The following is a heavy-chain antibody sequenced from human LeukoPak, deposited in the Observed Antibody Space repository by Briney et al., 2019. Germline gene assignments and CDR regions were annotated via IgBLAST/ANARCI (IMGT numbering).Heavy chain of an antibody. V-gene: IGHV3-7*01. CDR3: TRDRAYGALDY. D-gene: IGHD4/OR15-4a*01. CDR2: INGDGSLN. Sequence: GGSLRLSCAASGFTFFDAWMSWVRQAPGKGLEWVANINGDGSLNGHVASVKGRFTISRDNAKNSVYLQMISLRDEDTAVYYCTRDRAYGALDYWGQGTLVTVSS. J-gene: IGHJ4*02. CDR1: GFTFFDAW.